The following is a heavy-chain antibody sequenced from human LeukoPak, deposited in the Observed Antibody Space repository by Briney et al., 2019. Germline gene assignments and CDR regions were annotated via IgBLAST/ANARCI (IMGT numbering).Heavy chain of an antibody. D-gene: IGHD6-13*01. J-gene: IGHJ4*02. Sequence: SETLSLTCAVYGGSFSTYYWSWVRQPPGKGLEWIGSIYYSGSTYYNPSLKSRVTISVDTSKNQFSLKLSSVTAADTAVYYCARGIAETGIGYYFDYWGQGTLVTVSS. CDR2: IYYSGST. V-gene: IGHV4-39*01. CDR3: ARGIAETGIGYYFDY. CDR1: GGSFSTYY.